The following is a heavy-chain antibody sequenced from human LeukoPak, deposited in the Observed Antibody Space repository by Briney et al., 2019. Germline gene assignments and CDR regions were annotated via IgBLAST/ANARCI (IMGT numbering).Heavy chain of an antibody. J-gene: IGHJ6*02. Sequence: ASVKVSCKASGYTFTSYDINWVRQATGQGLEWMGWMNPNSGNTGYAQKFQGRVTMTRNTSISTAYMELSSLRSEDTAVYYCAREKRFLEWLVLGVVYRGMDVWGQGTTVTVSS. CDR2: MNPNSGNT. V-gene: IGHV1-8*01. CDR3: AREKRFLEWLVLGVVYRGMDV. CDR1: GYTFTSYD. D-gene: IGHD3-3*01.